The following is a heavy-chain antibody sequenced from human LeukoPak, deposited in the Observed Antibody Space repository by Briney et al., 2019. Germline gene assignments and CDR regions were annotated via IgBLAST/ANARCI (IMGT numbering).Heavy chain of an antibody. Sequence: RGSLRLSCAASGFTFDDYTMHWVRQAPGKGLECVSLISWDGGSTYYADSVKGRFTISRDNSKNSLYLQMNSLRTEDTALYYCAKGFYYYVDVWGKGTTVTVSS. V-gene: IGHV3-43*01. CDR2: ISWDGGST. J-gene: IGHJ6*03. CDR1: GFTFDDYT. CDR3: AKGFYYYVDV.